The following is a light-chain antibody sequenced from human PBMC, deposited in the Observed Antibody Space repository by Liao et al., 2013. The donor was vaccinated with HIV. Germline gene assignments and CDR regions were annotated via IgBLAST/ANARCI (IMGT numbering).Light chain of an antibody. CDR3: QSADSSGTCPV. CDR2: EDN. J-gene: IGLJ3*02. CDR1: KLGEKY. V-gene: IGLV3-25*03. Sequence: SYELTQPPSVSVSPGQTASITCSGHKLGEKYASWYQQKPGQSPVLVIYEDNKRPSGIPERFSGSSSGTTVTLTISGVQAEDEADYYCQSADSSGTCPVFGGGTKLTVL.